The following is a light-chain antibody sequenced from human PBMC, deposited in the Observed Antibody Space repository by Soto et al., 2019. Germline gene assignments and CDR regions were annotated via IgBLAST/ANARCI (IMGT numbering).Light chain of an antibody. CDR1: QDISKY. V-gene: IGKV1-33*01. J-gene: IGKJ3*01. CDR3: QQYHSLPFS. Sequence: DLQMTQSPSSLPAPVGDRITNTCQASQDISKYLIWYQPTPGKAPKFLIYEASNLERGVPSSFSGSGSGTDFTCTINSLQPEDIATYYCQQYHSLPFSFGPGTKLDI. CDR2: EAS.